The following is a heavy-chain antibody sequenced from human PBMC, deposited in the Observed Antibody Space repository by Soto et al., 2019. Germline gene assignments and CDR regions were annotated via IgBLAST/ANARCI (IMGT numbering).Heavy chain of an antibody. D-gene: IGHD6-6*01. CDR1: GFTFYSYA. Sequence: GGFLRLSCVASGFTFYSYAMSWVRQAPGKGLEWVSGISGTGGSTYHADSVRGRFTISRDNSKNTLYLQMNSLRVEDTAVYFCAKQGKIAARPDYFDYWGQGTLVTVSS. CDR3: AKQGKIAARPDYFDY. J-gene: IGHJ4*02. CDR2: ISGTGGST. V-gene: IGHV3-23*01.